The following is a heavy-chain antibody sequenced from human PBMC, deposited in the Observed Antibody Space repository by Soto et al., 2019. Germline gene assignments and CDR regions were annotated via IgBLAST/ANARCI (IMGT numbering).Heavy chain of an antibody. CDR1: GFIFRNYA. CDR2: ISGSGVGT. D-gene: IGHD3-22*01. J-gene: IGHJ4*02. V-gene: IGHV3-23*01. Sequence: EVQLLESGGCSVQPGGSLRLSCEASGFIFRNYAMSWVRQAPGKGLEWVSSISGSGVGTYYADSVQGRFTISRDNSTNTLFLQLSSLRADDTALYYCAKDVDTVGLSDGSGYFYLWGQGALVTVSS. CDR3: AKDVDTVGLSDGSGYFYL.